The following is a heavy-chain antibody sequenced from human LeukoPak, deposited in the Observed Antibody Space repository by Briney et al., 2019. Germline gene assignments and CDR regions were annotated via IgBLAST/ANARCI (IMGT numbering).Heavy chain of an antibody. CDR2: LYPGDSDT. CDR3: ARSVAVAGPGGAFDI. J-gene: IGHJ3*02. CDR1: GYSFTSYW. Sequence: GESLKISCKGSGYSFTSYWIGWVRQMPGKGLEWMGILYPGDSDTRYSPSFQGQVTISADKSISTAYLQWSSLKASDTAMYYCARSVAVAGPGGAFDIWGQGTMVTVSS. D-gene: IGHD6-19*01. V-gene: IGHV5-51*01.